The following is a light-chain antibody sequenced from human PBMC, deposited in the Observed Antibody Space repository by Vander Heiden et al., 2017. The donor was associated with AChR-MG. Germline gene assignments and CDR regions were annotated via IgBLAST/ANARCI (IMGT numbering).Light chain of an antibody. CDR3: QQRDSTPLT. V-gene: IGKV1-39*01. J-gene: IGKJ4*01. Sequence: DIPMTQSPYSLSASVGDRVTITCRASPSISSYLNWYQQKPGKAPKLLIYAASSLQSGVPSRFSGSGSGTDFTLTISRLQPEDFATYYCQQRDSTPLTFGGRTKVEIK. CDR2: AAS. CDR1: PSISSY.